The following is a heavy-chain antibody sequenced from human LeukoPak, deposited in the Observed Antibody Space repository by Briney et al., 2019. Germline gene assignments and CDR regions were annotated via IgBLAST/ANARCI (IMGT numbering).Heavy chain of an antibody. Sequence: GASVKVSCKASGYTFASYGFTCVRQARGQGLEWRGWISGSNDNTMYAQKLQGRVTMTTDTSMSTAYMELRSLGSDDTAVYYCARDLTMTKRPDQWGQGTLVIVSS. CDR3: ARDLTMTKRPDQ. J-gene: IGHJ4*02. CDR1: GYTFASYG. V-gene: IGHV1-18*01. D-gene: IGHD3-22*01. CDR2: ISGSNDNT.